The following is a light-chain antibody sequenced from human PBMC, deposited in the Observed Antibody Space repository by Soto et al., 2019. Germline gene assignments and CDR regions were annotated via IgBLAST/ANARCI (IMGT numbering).Light chain of an antibody. Sequence: MTQSPSSLSASVGDRVTITCRASQSINSDLAWYQQKPGKAPRLLIYGASPMHTGIPARFSGSGSGTEFTLTSSSLQSEDFAVYYCLQYYDWPRTFGQGTKVDIK. CDR1: QSINSD. J-gene: IGKJ1*01. V-gene: IGKV3-15*01. CDR2: GAS. CDR3: LQYYDWPRT.